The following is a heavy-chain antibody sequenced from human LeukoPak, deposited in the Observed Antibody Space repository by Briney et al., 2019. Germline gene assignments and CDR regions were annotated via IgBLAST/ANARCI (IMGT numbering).Heavy chain of an antibody. Sequence: SGGSLRLSCAASGFTFSSYSMNWVRQAPGKGLEWVSSISSSSSYIYYADSVKGRFTISRDNAKNSLYLQMNSLRAEDTAVYYCARSIAVAGSDYWGQGTLVTVSS. CDR1: GFTFSSYS. J-gene: IGHJ4*02. CDR3: ARSIAVAGSDY. V-gene: IGHV3-21*01. CDR2: ISSSSSYI. D-gene: IGHD6-19*01.